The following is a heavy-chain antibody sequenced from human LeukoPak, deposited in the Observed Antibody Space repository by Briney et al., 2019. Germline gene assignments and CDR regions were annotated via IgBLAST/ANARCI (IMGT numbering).Heavy chain of an antibody. CDR3: TRDRSSWYALDAFDI. CDR1: GFTFSSYA. V-gene: IGHV3-49*04. D-gene: IGHD6-13*01. J-gene: IGHJ3*02. Sequence: GGSLRLSCAASGFTFSSYAMSWVRQAPGKGLEWVGFIRSKAYGGTTEYAASVKGRFTVSRDDSKSIAYLQMNSLKTEDTAVYYCTRDRSSWYALDAFDIWGQGTMVTVSS. CDR2: IRSKAYGGTT.